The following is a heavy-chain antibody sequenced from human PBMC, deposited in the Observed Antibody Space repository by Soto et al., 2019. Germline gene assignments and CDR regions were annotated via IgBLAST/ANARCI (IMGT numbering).Heavy chain of an antibody. CDR3: AKGAYCGGDCYSTGGNWFDP. J-gene: IGHJ5*02. CDR2: ISGSGGST. D-gene: IGHD2-21*02. Sequence: EVQLLESGGGLVQPGGSLRLSCAASGFTFSSYAMSWVRQAPGKGLEWVSAISGSGGSTYYADSVKGRFTISRDNSKNTLXLQXXSLRAEXXXXXXXAKGAYCGGDCYSTGGNWFDPWGQGTLVTVSS. V-gene: IGHV3-23*01. CDR1: GFTFSSYA.